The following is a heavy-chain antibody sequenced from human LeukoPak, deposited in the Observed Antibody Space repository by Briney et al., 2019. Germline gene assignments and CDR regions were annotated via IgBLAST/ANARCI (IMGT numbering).Heavy chain of an antibody. V-gene: IGHV4-34*01. CDR1: GGSLSGYY. Sequence: PSETLSLTCAVYGGSLSGYYWSWIRQPPGKGLEWIGEINHSGSTNYNPSLKSRVTISVDTSKNQFSLKLSSVTAADTAVYYCARGITVRYYFDYWGQGTLVTVSS. CDR2: INHSGST. D-gene: IGHD4-17*01. CDR3: ARGITVRYYFDY. J-gene: IGHJ4*02.